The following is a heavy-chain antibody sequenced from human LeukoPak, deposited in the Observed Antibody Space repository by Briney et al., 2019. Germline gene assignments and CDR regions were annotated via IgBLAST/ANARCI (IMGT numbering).Heavy chain of an antibody. D-gene: IGHD5-24*01. J-gene: IGHJ4*02. CDR2: IYYSGST. V-gene: IGHV4-39*01. CDR1: GGSISSSSYY. Sequence: SETLSLTCTVSGGSISSSSYYWGWIRQPPGKGLEWIGSIYYSGSTYYNPSLKSRVTISVDTSKNQFSLKLSSVTAADTAVYYCARTIFVGYNPKGRFDYWGQGTLVTVSS. CDR3: ARTIFVGYNPKGRFDY.